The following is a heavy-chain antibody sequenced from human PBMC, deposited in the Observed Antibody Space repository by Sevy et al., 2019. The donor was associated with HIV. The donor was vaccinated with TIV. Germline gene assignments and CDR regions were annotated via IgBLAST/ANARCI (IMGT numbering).Heavy chain of an antibody. J-gene: IGHJ4*02. V-gene: IGHV3-23*01. CDR1: GFTFSSYG. CDR2: ISGTGGST. D-gene: IGHD1-26*01. Sequence: GGSLRLSCEASGFTFSSYGMSWVRQAPGKGLEWVSYISGTGGSTDYADSVKGRFTISRDNSKNTLYIHMISLRAEDTAVYFCAKDGGRNWAQFFFDSWGQGTLVTVSS. CDR3: AKDGGRNWAQFFFDS.